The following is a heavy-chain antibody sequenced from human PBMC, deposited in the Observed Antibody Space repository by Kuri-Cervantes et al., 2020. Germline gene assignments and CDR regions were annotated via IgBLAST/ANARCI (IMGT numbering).Heavy chain of an antibody. J-gene: IGHJ4*02. CDR3: TRDWAGRFDY. CDR2: ISWNSGSI. Sequence: GGSLRLSCAASGFTFDDSAMHWVRQAPGKGLEWVSHISWNSGSIGYADSVKGRFTISRDNAKNSLYLQMNSLRPEDTALYYCTRDWAGRFDYWGRGTLVTVSS. CDR1: GFTFDDSA. V-gene: IGHV3-9*01.